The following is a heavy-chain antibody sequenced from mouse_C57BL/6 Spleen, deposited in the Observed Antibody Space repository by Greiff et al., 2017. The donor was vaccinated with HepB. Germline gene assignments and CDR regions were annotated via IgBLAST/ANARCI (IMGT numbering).Heavy chain of an antibody. Sequence: EVQGVESGGGLVQPGGSMKLSCVASGFTFSNYWMNWVRQSPEKGLEWVAQIRLKYDNYATHYAVSVKGRFTISRDDSKSSVYLQMNNLRAEDTGIYYCTGTGTEYYFDYWGQGTTLTVSS. CDR3: TGTGTEYYFDY. J-gene: IGHJ2*01. V-gene: IGHV6-3*01. CDR1: GFTFSNYW. CDR2: IRLKYDNYAT. D-gene: IGHD4-1*01.